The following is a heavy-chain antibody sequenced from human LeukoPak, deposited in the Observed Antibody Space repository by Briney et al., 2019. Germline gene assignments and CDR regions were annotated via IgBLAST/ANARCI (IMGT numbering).Heavy chain of an antibody. V-gene: IGHV4-39*01. Sequence: SETLSLTCSVSGDSISSSNFHWGWIRPSPGKGLEWIGTIDYRGRTFYNPSLNNRVTISADTSRNQLSLKLSSVTATDTAIYYCVRRVNTYGGWFDRWGQGALVTVSS. CDR2: IDYRGRT. CDR3: VRRVNTYGGWFDR. CDR1: GDSISSSNFH. D-gene: IGHD5-18*01. J-gene: IGHJ5*02.